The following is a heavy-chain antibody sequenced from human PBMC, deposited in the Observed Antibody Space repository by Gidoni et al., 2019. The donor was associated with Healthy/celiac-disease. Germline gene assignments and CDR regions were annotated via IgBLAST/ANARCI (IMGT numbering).Heavy chain of an antibody. CDR1: GFTFSDYY. J-gene: IGHJ4*02. V-gene: IGHV3-11*06. Sequence: QVQLVESGGGLVKPGGSLRLSCAASGFTFSDYYMSWIRQAPGKGLEWVSYISSSSSYTNYADSVKGRFTISRDNAKNSLYLQMNSLRAEDTAVYYCARWGIGYCSSTSCSHFDYWGQGTLVTVSS. CDR3: ARWGIGYCSSTSCSHFDY. D-gene: IGHD2-2*01. CDR2: ISSSSSYT.